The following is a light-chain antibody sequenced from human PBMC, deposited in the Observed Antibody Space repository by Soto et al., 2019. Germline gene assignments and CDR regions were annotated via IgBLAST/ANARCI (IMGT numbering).Light chain of an antibody. CDR3: SSYTSSSTPSVV. J-gene: IGLJ2*01. V-gene: IGLV2-14*01. Sequence: QSVLTQPASVSGSPGQSITISCTGTSSDVGGYNYVSWYQQHPGKAPKLMIYEVSNRPSGVSNRFSGSKSGNTASLTISGLQAEDEADYYCSSYTSSSTPSVVFGGGTKLTLL. CDR2: EVS. CDR1: SSDVGGYNY.